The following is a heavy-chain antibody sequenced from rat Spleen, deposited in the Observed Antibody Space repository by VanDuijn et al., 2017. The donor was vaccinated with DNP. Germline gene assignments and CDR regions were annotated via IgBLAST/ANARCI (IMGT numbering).Heavy chain of an antibody. CDR1: GFTFSDHN. J-gene: IGHJ4*01. Sequence: EVQLVESGGGLVQPGRSLKLSCTASGFTFSDHNMAWVRQAPKKGLEWVATITYDGSNTYYRDSVKGRFIISRNNARSTLYLQMDSLRSDDTATYYCARHRTIMPYYYAMDAWGQGASVTVSS. CDR2: ITYDGSNT. V-gene: IGHV5-7*01. CDR3: ARHRTIMPYYYAMDA. D-gene: IGHD1-12*01.